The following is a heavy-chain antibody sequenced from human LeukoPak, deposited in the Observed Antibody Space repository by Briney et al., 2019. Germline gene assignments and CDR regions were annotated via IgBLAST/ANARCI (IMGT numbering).Heavy chain of an antibody. CDR1: GGTFSSYA. D-gene: IGHD6-13*01. CDR3: ARGVIPYSNFDY. Sequence: ASVKVSCKASGGTFSSYAISWGRQAPGQGLEWVGGIIPIFGTANYAQKFQGRVTITADESTSTAYMELSSLRSEDTAVYYCARGVIPYSNFDYWGQGTLVTVSS. CDR2: IIPIFGTA. J-gene: IGHJ4*02. V-gene: IGHV1-69*13.